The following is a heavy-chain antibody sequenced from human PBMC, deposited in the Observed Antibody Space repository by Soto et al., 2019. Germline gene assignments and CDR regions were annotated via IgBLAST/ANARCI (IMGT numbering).Heavy chain of an antibody. CDR1: GGSFSGYY. Sequence: SETLSLTCAVYGGSFSGYYWSWIRQPPGKGLEWIGEINHSGSTNYNPSLKSRVTISVDTSKNQFSLKLSSVTAADTAVYYCARGQGDYVWGRPPGATNWFDPWGQGTLVTVSS. D-gene: IGHD3-16*01. CDR3: ARGQGDYVWGRPPGATNWFDP. CDR2: INHSGST. J-gene: IGHJ5*02. V-gene: IGHV4-34*01.